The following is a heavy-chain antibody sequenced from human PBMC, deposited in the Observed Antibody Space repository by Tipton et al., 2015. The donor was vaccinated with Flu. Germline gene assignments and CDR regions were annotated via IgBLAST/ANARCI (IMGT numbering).Heavy chain of an antibody. CDR2: IYYSGST. D-gene: IGHD3-10*01. J-gene: IGHJ4*02. V-gene: IGHV4-31*03. CDR3: ARRHYYGSGKHNYYFDY. Sequence: PSLTCTVSGGSISSGGYYWSWIRQHPGKGLEWIGYIYYSGSTYYNPSLKSRVTISVDTSKNQFSLKLSSVTAADTAVYYCARRHYYGSGKHNYYFDYWGQGTLVTVSS. CDR1: GGSISSGGYY.